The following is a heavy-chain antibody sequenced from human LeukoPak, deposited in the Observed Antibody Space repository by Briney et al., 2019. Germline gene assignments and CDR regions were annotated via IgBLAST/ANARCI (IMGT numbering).Heavy chain of an antibody. CDR1: GFTFSSYT. CDR3: ARDRDVSGWHDY. CDR2: ISSSSSYI. J-gene: IGHJ4*02. D-gene: IGHD6-19*01. V-gene: IGHV3-21*01. Sequence: GGSLRLSCAASGFTFSSYTMNWVRQAPGKGLEWVSSISSSSSYIYFADSVKGRFTSSRDNAKNSLYLQMNSLRAEDTAVYYCARDRDVSGWHDYWAQGTLVTVSS.